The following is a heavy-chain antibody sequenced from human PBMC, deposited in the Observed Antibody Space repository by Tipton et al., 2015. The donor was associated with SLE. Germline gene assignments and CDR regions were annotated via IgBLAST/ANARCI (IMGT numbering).Heavy chain of an antibody. V-gene: IGHV4-59*08. J-gene: IGHJ6*02. CDR3: ARHHGSGWLYGLDV. D-gene: IGHD6-19*01. CDR1: GGSITSHY. CDR2: IYYREGT. Sequence: LRLSCTVSGGSITSHYWTWIRQPPGEGLEWIGYIYYREGTNYSPSLKSRVTISLDASKNQLSLKLSSVTAADTAVYYCARHHGSGWLYGLDVWGQGTTVTVSS.